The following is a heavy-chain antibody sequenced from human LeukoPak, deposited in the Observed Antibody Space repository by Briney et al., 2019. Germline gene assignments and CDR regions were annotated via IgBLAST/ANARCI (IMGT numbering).Heavy chain of an antibody. CDR2: INPNSGGT. J-gene: IGHJ4*02. CDR1: GYTFTGYY. D-gene: IGHD3-22*01. CDR3: ARDGPDYYDSSGYRGVIDY. Sequence: ASVKVSCKASGYTFTGYYMHWVRQAPGQGLEWMGWINPNSGGTNYAQKFQGRVTMTRDTSISTAYMELSRLRSDDTAVYYCARDGPDYYDSSGYRGVIDYWGQGTLVTVSS. V-gene: IGHV1-2*02.